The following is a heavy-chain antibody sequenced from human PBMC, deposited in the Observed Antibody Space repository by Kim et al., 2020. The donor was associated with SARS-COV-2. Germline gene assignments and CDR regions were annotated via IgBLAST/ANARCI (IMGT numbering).Heavy chain of an antibody. CDR2: ISYDGSNK. Sequence: GGSLRLSCAASGFTFSSYGMHWVRQAPGKGLEWVAVISYDGSNKYYADSVKGRFTISRDNSKNTLYLQMNSLRAEDTAVYYCAKASMIVVVYYFDYWGQG. CDR1: GFTFSSYG. V-gene: IGHV3-30*18. CDR3: AKASMIVVVYYFDY. D-gene: IGHD3-22*01. J-gene: IGHJ4*02.